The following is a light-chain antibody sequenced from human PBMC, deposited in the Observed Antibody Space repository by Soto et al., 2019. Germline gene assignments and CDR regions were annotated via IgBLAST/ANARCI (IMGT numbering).Light chain of an antibody. CDR3: QQLKSYPWT. CDR1: QDVRKY. V-gene: IGKV1-33*01. CDR2: DAS. J-gene: IGKJ1*01. Sequence: DIQMTQSPSSLSASVGDRVTITCQASQDVRKYLSWYQQKARKAPKLLIYDASNLETGVPSRFSGSGSGTDFTFTISSLQPEDFATYYCQQLKSYPWTFGQGTKVEIK.